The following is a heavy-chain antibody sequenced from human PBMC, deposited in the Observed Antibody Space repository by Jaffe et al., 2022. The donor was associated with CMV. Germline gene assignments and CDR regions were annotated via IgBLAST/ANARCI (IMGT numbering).Heavy chain of an antibody. CDR1: GFTVSSNY. CDR2: IYSGGST. J-gene: IGHJ4*02. V-gene: IGHV3-53*02. CDR3: ARWFVDGYNYPYFDY. D-gene: IGHD5-12*01. Sequence: EVQLVETGGGLIQPGGSLRLSCAASGFTVSSNYMSWVRQAPGKGLEWVSVIYSGGSTYYADSVKGRFTISRDNSKNTLYLQMNSLRAEDTAVYYCARWFVDGYNYPYFDYWGQGTLVTVSS.